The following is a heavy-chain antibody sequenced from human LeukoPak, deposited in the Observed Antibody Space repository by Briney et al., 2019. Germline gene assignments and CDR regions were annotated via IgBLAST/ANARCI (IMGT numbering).Heavy chain of an antibody. Sequence: GGSLRLSCAASGFTFSSYGMHWVRQAPGKGLEWVAIIWYDGSNKYYADSVKGRFTISRDNSKNTLYLQMNSLRAEDTAVYYCARDTAFKGALDYWGQGTLVTVSS. V-gene: IGHV3-33*08. CDR1: GFTFSSYG. J-gene: IGHJ4*02. CDR2: IWYDGSNK. CDR3: ARDTAFKGALDY. D-gene: IGHD1-26*01.